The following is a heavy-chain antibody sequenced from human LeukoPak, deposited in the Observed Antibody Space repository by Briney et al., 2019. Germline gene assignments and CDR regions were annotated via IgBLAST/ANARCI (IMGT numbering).Heavy chain of an antibody. J-gene: IGHJ4*02. CDR2: IYYTGNT. V-gene: IGHV4-59*01. CDR3: ARDGGYSYGLFDY. CDR1: GGSISSSYY. D-gene: IGHD5-18*01. Sequence: PSETLSLTRTVSGGSISSSYYWSWIRQPPGKGLEWIGFIYYTGNTNYNPSLKSRVTISVDTSKNQFSLKLSSVTAADTAVYYCARDGGYSYGLFDYWGQGTLVTVSS.